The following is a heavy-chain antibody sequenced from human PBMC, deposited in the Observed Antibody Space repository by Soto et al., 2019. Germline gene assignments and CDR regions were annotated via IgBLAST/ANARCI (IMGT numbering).Heavy chain of an antibody. CDR1: GVTVSSDAYY. CDR3: ARCRFSGNRWSKFDY. J-gene: IGHJ4*02. CDR2: IYHKGNT. V-gene: IGHV4-31*03. Sequence: SETRSLTCTVSGVTVSSDAYYWSWIRQPPGKGLEWIGNIYHKGNTYYSPSLKSRLVIGLDTSKNQFSLSLSSVTAADTAVYYCARCRFSGNRWSKFDYWGQGTLVTVSS. D-gene: IGHD5-12*01.